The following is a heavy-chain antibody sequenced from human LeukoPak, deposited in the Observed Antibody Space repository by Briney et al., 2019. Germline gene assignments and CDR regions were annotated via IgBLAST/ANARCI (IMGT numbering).Heavy chain of an antibody. D-gene: IGHD6-13*01. CDR3: VRFALTSSLDH. J-gene: IGHJ5*02. V-gene: IGHV5-51*01. Sequence: GESLKISCKISGYKLTNNWIGWVRQVPGKGLEGMGLIYPGHSDAKYSPSFQGQVTLSVDASISTAYLQLSGLRASDTAIYYCVRFALTSSLDHWGQGTLVTVSS. CDR2: IYPGHSDA. CDR1: GYKLTNNW.